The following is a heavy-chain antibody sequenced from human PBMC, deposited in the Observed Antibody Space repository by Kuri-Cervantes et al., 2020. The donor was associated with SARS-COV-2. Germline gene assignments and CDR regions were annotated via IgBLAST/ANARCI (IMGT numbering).Heavy chain of an antibody. CDR1: GYTFTSYY. Sequence: ASVKVSCKASGYTFTSYYMHWVRQAPGQGLEWMGIINPSGGSTSYAQKFQGRVTMTRDTSTSTVYMELSSLRSDDTAVYYCARASSIVVVPAAPFDYWGQGTLVTVSS. CDR2: INPSGGST. D-gene: IGHD2-2*01. CDR3: ARASSIVVVPAAPFDY. J-gene: IGHJ4*02. V-gene: IGHV1-46*01.